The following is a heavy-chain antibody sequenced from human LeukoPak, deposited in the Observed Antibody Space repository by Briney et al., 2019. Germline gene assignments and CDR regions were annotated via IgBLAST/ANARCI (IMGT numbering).Heavy chain of an antibody. V-gene: IGHV1-24*01. D-gene: IGHD1-26*01. CDR2: FDPEDGET. CDR1: GYTLTELS. Sequence: ASVKVSCKVSGYTLTELSMHWVRRAPGKGLEWMGGFDPEDGETIYAQKFQGRVTMTEDTSTDAAYMELSSLRSEDTAVYYCATDPVGASTFDYWGQGTLVTVSS. J-gene: IGHJ4*02. CDR3: ATDPVGASTFDY.